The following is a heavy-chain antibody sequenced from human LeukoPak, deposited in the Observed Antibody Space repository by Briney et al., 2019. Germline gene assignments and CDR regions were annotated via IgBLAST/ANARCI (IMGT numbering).Heavy chain of an antibody. V-gene: IGHV4-59*01. D-gene: IGHD4-17*01. CDR1: GVSISSYY. CDR2: IYYSGST. J-gene: IGHJ4*02. CDR3: ARMTTVTDYFFDY. Sequence: SETLSLTCTVSGVSISSYYWSWIRQPPGKGLEWIGYIYYSGSTNYNPSLKSRVTISVDTSKNQFSLKLSSVTAADTAVYYCARMTTVTDYFFDYWGQGTLVTVSS.